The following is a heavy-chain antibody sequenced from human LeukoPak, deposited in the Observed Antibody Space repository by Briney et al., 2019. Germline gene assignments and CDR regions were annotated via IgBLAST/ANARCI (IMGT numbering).Heavy chain of an antibody. J-gene: IGHJ5*02. D-gene: IGHD2-2*01. CDR3: ARDPGIRDIVVVPAATLHWFDP. Sequence: SETLSLTCTVSGGSISSSSYYWGWIRQPPGKGLEWIGSIYYSGSTYYNPSLKSRVTISVDTSKNQFSLKLSSVTAADTAVYYCARDPGIRDIVVVPAATLHWFDPWGQGTLVTVSS. CDR1: GGSISSSSYY. V-gene: IGHV4-39*07. CDR2: IYYSGST.